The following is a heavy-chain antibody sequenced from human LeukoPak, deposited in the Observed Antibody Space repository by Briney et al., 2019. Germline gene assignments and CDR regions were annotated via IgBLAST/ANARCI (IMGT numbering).Heavy chain of an antibody. Sequence: GASVKVSCKASGYTFTSYGISWVRQAPGQGLEWMGWISAYNGNTNYAQKLQGRVTMTTDTSTSTAYMELRSLRSEDTAVYYCARTRSSSSSWYGQFDYWGQGTLVTVSS. CDR1: GYTFTSYG. CDR3: ARTRSSSSSWYGQFDY. V-gene: IGHV1-18*01. CDR2: ISAYNGNT. D-gene: IGHD6-13*01. J-gene: IGHJ4*02.